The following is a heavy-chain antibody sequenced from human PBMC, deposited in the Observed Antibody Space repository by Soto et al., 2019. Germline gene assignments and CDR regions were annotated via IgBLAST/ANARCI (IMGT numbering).Heavy chain of an antibody. D-gene: IGHD3-22*01. J-gene: IGHJ4*02. Sequence: GGSLRLSCAASGFTFSTYSMHWVRQAPGKGLEYVSAISSNGGYTYYANSVKGRFTISRDNSKNTLYLQMDSLRAEDMAVYYCASQSHYSSGYSFDYWGQGTLVTVSS. CDR1: GFTFSTYS. CDR3: ASQSHYSSGYSFDY. CDR2: ISSNGGYT. V-gene: IGHV3-64*01.